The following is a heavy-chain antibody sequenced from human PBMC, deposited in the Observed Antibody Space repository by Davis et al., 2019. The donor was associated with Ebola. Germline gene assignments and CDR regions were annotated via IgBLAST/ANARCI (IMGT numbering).Heavy chain of an antibody. CDR1: GFTFSSYA. Sequence: GESLKISCAASGFTFSSYAMSWVRQAPGKGLEWVSAISGSGGSTYYADSVKGRFTISRDNSKNTLYLQMNSLRAEDTAVYYCAKDSRMERVYYYYYMDVWGKGTTVTVSS. J-gene: IGHJ6*03. V-gene: IGHV3-23*01. D-gene: IGHD1-26*01. CDR3: AKDSRMERVYYYYYMDV. CDR2: ISGSGGST.